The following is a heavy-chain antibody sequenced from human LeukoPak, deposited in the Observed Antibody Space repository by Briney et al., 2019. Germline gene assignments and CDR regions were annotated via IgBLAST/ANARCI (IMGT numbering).Heavy chain of an antibody. D-gene: IGHD5-18*01. J-gene: IGHJ4*02. CDR1: GGTFASYA. V-gene: IGHV1-69*05. CDR3: ARVSTEVDTAMAVFDY. CDR2: IIPIFGTV. Sequence: SVKVSCKASGGTFASYAISWVRQAPGQGLEWMGRIIPIFGTVNYAQKFQGRVTMTTDESTGTAYMELSSLRSEDTAVYYCARVSTEVDTAMAVFDYWGQGTLVTVSS.